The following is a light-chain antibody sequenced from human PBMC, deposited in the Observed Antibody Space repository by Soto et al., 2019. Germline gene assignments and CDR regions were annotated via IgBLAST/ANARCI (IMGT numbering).Light chain of an antibody. CDR3: QQYNNSAPTWT. CDR1: QSVSSN. Sequence: EIVMTQSPATLSVSPGGRATLSCRASQSVSSNLAWYQQKPGQAPRLLIYGAYTRASAIPVRFSGSGSETAFTLTFSSLRSEDYAAYYCQQYNNSAPTWTFGQGSKVEIK. V-gene: IGKV3-15*01. J-gene: IGKJ1*01. CDR2: GAY.